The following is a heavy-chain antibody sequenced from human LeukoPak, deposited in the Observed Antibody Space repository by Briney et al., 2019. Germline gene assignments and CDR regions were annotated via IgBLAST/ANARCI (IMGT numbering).Heavy chain of an antibody. CDR1: GFTFSSYA. V-gene: IGHV3-30-3*01. D-gene: IGHD3-22*01. CDR3: AREDSSGYSRLYYFDY. J-gene: IGHJ4*02. CDR2: ISYDGSNK. Sequence: GGSLRLSCAASGFTFSSYAMHWVRQAPGKGLEWVAVISYDGSNKYYADSVKGRFTISRDNSKNTLYLQMNSLRAEDTAVYHCAREDSSGYSRLYYFDYWGQGTLVTVSS.